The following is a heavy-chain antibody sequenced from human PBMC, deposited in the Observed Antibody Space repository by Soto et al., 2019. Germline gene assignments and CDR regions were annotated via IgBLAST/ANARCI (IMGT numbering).Heavy chain of an antibody. CDR2: MNPNSGNA. CDR1: GYSSTSYD. V-gene: IGHV1-8*01. J-gene: IGHJ5*02. D-gene: IGHD3-10*01. Sequence: ALVKVCCRAPGYSSTSYDINWLRQGTEQGLEWMGGMNPNSGNAGYAQKFQDRVTMTRNTSISTAYMELSSLRAEDTAVYYCATADQYVSGILGIFDPWGEGTLVTVPS. CDR3: ATADQYVSGILGIFDP.